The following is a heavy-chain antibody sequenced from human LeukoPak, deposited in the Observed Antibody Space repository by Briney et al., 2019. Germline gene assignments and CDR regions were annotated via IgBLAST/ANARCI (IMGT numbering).Heavy chain of an antibody. J-gene: IGHJ4*02. CDR2: ISSSSSYI. CDR1: GFTFSSYA. D-gene: IGHD6-19*01. V-gene: IGHV3-21*01. CDR3: ARDRGSGWFDY. Sequence: GGSLRLSCAASGFTFSSYAMSWVRQAPGKGLEWVSSISSSSSYIYYADSVKGRFTISRDNAKNSLYLQMNSLRAEDTAVYYCARDRGSGWFDYWGQGTLVTVSP.